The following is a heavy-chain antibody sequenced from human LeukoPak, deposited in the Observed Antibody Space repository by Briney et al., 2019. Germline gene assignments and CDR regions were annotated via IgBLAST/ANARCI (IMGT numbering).Heavy chain of an antibody. V-gene: IGHV3-30*03. CDR1: GFSFSLYG. J-gene: IGHJ5*02. CDR3: ARLSDYGDDNNNCFDP. Sequence: GRSLRLSCAASGFSFSLYGMHWVRQAPGKGLEWVAVISFDGNDKFYADSVKGRFTISRDDSKNTLYLQMNSLRPEDTAVYYRARLSDYGDDNNNCFDPWGQGALVTVSS. D-gene: IGHD4-17*01. CDR2: ISFDGNDK.